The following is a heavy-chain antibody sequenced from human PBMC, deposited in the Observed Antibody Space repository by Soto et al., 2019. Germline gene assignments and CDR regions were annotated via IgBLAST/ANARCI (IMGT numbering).Heavy chain of an antibody. V-gene: IGHV4-59*12. CDR3: ALRFYCDVSLYGMDV. J-gene: IGHJ6*02. CDR1: GGSISSYY. Sequence: SETLSLTCTVSGGSISSYYWTWIRQPPGKGLEWIGYINYSGSTNYNPSLKSRVTISVDTSKNQFSLKLSSVTAADTAVYYCALRFYCDVSLYGMDVWGQGTTVTVSS. CDR2: INYSGST. D-gene: IGHD3-3*01.